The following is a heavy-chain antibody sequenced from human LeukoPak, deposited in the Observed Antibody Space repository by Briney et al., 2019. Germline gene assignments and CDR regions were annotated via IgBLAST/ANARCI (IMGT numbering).Heavy chain of an antibody. CDR2: IYSGGST. V-gene: IGHV3-66*01. D-gene: IGHD6-19*01. J-gene: IGHJ3*02. CDR1: GFTVSSNY. CDR3: ARAVAVADAFDI. Sequence: GGSLRLSCAASGFTVSSNYMSWVRQAPGKGLEWVSVIYSGGSTYYADSVKGRFTISRDNSKNTLYLQMNSLRAEDTAVYYCARAVAVADAFDIWSQGTMVTVSS.